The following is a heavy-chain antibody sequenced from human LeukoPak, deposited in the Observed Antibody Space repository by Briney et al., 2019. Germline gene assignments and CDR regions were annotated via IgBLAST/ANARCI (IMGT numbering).Heavy chain of an antibody. CDR2: FQYDGTNK. V-gene: IGHV3-30*02. Sequence: PGGSLRLSCAASGFTFSTYGMHWVRQAPGKGLEWVAVFQYDGTNKYYADSVKGRFTISRDNSKNTLYLQMDSLRPEDTAVYYCARGDGYWGQGTLVTVSS. CDR3: ARGDGY. CDR1: GFTFSTYG. J-gene: IGHJ4*02.